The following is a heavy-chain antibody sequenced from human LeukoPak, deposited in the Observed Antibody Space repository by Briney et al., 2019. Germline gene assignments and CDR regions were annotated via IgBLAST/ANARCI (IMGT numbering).Heavy chain of an antibody. Sequence: ASVKVSCKASGYTFTGYYMHRVRQAPGQGLEWMGCINPNSGGTNYAQKFQGRVTMTRDTSISTAYMELSRLRSDDTAVYYCARDDPSNPGYSGYDYIPRMRFDYWGQGTLVTVSS. CDR1: GYTFTGYY. CDR3: ARDDPSNPGYSGYDYIPRMRFDY. CDR2: INPNSGGT. V-gene: IGHV1-2*02. D-gene: IGHD5-12*01. J-gene: IGHJ4*02.